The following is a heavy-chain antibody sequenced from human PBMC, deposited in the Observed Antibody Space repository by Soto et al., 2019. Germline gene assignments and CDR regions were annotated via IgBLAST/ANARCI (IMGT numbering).Heavy chain of an antibody. J-gene: IGHJ4*02. CDR1: GGSIGSYY. V-gene: IGHV4-59*01. CDR2: IYYSGST. CDR3: ARGGGSGWTYYFDY. D-gene: IGHD6-19*01. Sequence: SETLSLTCTVSGGSIGSYYWSWIRQPPGKGLEWIGYIYYSGSTNSDPSLKSRVTISVDTSKNQFSLDLSSVTAADTAVYYCARGGGSGWTYYFDYWGQGMQVTVSS.